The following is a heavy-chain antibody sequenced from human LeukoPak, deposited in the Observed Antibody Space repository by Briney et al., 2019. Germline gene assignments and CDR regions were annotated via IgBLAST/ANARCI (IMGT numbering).Heavy chain of an antibody. CDR3: ARIDDYVWGSYRRPVDY. CDR2: ISGSGGST. Sequence: GGSLRLSCAASGFTFSSYAMSWVRQAPGKGLEWVSAISGSGGSTYYADSVKGRFTISRDNSKNSLYLQMNSLRAEDTAVYYCARIDDYVWGSYRRPVDYWGQGTLVTVSS. CDR1: GFTFSSYA. D-gene: IGHD3-16*02. V-gene: IGHV3-23*01. J-gene: IGHJ4*02.